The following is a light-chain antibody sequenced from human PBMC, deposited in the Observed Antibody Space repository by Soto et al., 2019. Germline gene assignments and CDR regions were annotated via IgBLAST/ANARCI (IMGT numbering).Light chain of an antibody. CDR1: SSDIGGYKY. CDR2: EVS. J-gene: IGLJ1*01. CDR3: SSYGGSNNFYV. V-gene: IGLV2-8*01. Sequence: QSVLTQPPSASGSPGQSVTISCTGTSSDIGGYKYVSWYQQHPGRAPKLMIYEVSKRPSGVPDRFSGSKSGNTASLTVSGLQAEDEADYYCSSYGGSNNFYVFGTGTKVTVL.